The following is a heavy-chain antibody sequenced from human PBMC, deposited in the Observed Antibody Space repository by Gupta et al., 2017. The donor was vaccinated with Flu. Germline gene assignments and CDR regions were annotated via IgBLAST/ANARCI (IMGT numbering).Heavy chain of an antibody. CDR2: IRSKLYGATT. CDR3: TRPETTLYLFYYYYYMDV. V-gene: IGHV3-49*02. D-gene: IGHD4-17*01. Sequence: GLEWVGFIRSKLYGATTDYAASVKGRFTISRDDSKNIVYLQMNSLKTEDTAVYYCTRPETTLYLFYYYYYMDVWGKGTTVTVSS. J-gene: IGHJ6*03.